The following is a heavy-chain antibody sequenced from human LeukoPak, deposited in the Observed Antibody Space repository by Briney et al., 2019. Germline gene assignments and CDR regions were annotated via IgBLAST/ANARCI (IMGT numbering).Heavy chain of an antibody. CDR3: ARGYSSSNQLYNWFDP. V-gene: IGHV3-21*01. Sequence: PGGSLRLSCAASGFTFSSYSMNWVRQAPGKGLEWVSSISSSSSYIYYADSVKGRFTISRDNAKNSLYLQMNSLRAEDTAVYYCARGYSSSNQLYNWFDPWGQGTLVTVSS. CDR1: GFTFSSYS. D-gene: IGHD6-13*01. CDR2: ISSSSSYI. J-gene: IGHJ5*02.